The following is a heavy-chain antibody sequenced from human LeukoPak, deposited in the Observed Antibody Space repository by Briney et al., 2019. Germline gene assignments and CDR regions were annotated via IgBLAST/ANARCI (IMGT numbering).Heavy chain of an antibody. CDR1: GFTFDDYA. CDR3: AKDKGQAVVTRYFDL. D-gene: IGHD4-23*01. J-gene: IGHJ2*01. CDR2: ISWNIGSI. Sequence: SGGSLRLSCAASGFTFDDYAMHWVRHAPGKGLEWVSGISWNIGSIGYADSVKGRFTISRDNAKNSLYLQMNSLRAEDTALYYCAKDKGQAVVTRYFDLWGRGTLVTVSS. V-gene: IGHV3-9*01.